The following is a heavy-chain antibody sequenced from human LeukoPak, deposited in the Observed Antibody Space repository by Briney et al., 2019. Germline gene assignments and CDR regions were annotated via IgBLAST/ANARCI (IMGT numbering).Heavy chain of an antibody. J-gene: IGHJ4*02. CDR3: ARYSSSSFVFDY. CDR2: INPNGGGT. Sequence: ASVKVSCKASGYTFTGYYMHWVRQAPGQGLEWMGWINPNGGGTNYAQKFQGRVTMTRDTSISTAYMELSRLRSDDTAVYYCARYSSSSFVFDYWGQGTLVTVSS. D-gene: IGHD6-6*01. V-gene: IGHV1-2*02. CDR1: GYTFTGYY.